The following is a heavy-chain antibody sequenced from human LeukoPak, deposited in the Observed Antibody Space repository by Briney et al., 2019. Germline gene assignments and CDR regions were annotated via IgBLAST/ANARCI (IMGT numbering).Heavy chain of an antibody. V-gene: IGHV4-39*01. CDR3: ARHRIAARGSFDY. D-gene: IGHD6-6*01. J-gene: IGHJ4*02. CDR1: GGSIGSSYYY. Sequence: TSETLSLTCTVSGGSIGSSYYYWGWIRQPPGRGLEWIGSIYYSGSIYYNPSLKSRVTISEDTSKNQFSLKLNSVTAADTAVYYCARHRIAARGSFDYWGQGTLVTVSS. CDR2: IYYSGSI.